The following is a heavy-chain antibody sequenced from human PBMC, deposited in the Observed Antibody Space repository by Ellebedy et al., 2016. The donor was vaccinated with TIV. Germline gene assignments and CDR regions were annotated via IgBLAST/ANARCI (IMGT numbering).Heavy chain of an antibody. J-gene: IGHJ6*02. CDR3: AKDYSGLRGLDV. CDR1: GFTFSSYA. CDR2: ISGSGGRT. Sequence: GESLKISCAASGFTFSSYAMSWVRQAPGKGLEWVSSISGSGGRTYYADSVKGRFTISRDNSKNTLYLQMNSLRAEDTAVYYCAKDYSGLRGLDVWGQGTTVTVSS. V-gene: IGHV3-23*01. D-gene: IGHD5-12*01.